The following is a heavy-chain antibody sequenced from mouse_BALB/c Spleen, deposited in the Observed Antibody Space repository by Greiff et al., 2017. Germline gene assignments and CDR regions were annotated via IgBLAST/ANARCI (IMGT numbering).Heavy chain of an antibody. Sequence: LQQPGAELVKPGASVTMSFKASGYTFTSYNMHWVKQTPGQGLEWIGAIYPGNGDTSYNQKFKGKATLTADKSSSTAYMQLSSLTSEDSAVYYCARLERYDVFAYWGEGTLVTVSA. CDR1: GYTFTSYN. J-gene: IGHJ3*01. D-gene: IGHD2-14*01. CDR3: ARLERYDVFAY. CDR2: IYPGNGDT. V-gene: IGHV1-12*01.